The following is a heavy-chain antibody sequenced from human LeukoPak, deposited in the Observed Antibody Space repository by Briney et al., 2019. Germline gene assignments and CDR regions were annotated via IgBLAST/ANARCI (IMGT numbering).Heavy chain of an antibody. J-gene: IGHJ4*02. CDR2: IYYSGST. CDR3: ARHDYSSGWYGSVPRALFFDY. D-gene: IGHD6-19*01. V-gene: IGHV4-39*01. CDR1: GGSISSSSYY. Sequence: SETLSLTCTVSGGSISSSSYYWGWIRQPPGNGLEWIGSIYYSGSTYYNPSLKSRVTISVDTSKNQFSLKLSSVTAADTAVYYCARHDYSSGWYGSVPRALFFDYWGQGTLVTVSS.